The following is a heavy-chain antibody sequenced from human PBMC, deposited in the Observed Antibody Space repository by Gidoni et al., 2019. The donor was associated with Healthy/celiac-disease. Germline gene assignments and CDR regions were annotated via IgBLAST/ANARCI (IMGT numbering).Heavy chain of an antibody. V-gene: IGHV4-59*01. CDR3: ARVRGTAMVTNYFDY. CDR2: IYYSGST. Sequence: ISSYYWSWIRQPPGKGLEWIGYIYYSGSTNYNPSLKSRVTISVDTSKNQFPLKLSSVTAADTAVYYCARVRGTAMVTNYFDYWGQGTLVTVSS. J-gene: IGHJ4*02. D-gene: IGHD5-18*01. CDR1: ISSYY.